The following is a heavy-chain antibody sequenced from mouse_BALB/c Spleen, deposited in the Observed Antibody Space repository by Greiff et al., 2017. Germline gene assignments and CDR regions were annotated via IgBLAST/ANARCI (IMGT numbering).Heavy chain of an antibody. V-gene: IGHV3-2*02. CDR1: GYSITSDYA. CDR2: ISYSGST. J-gene: IGHJ4*01. D-gene: IGHD2-14*01. Sequence: EVQLQESGPGLVKPSQSLSLTCTVTGYSITSDYAWNWIRPFPGNKLEWMGYISYSGSTSYNPSLKSRTFITRDTSKNQCFLQLNSGTTEDTATYYCARVYYRYDGGYAMDYWGQGTSVTVSS. CDR3: ARVYYRYDGGYAMDY.